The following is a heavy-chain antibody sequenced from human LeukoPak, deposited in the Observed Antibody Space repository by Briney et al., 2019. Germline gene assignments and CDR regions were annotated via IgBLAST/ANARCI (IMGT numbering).Heavy chain of an antibody. CDR3: ASLVVPAAMGGGTNYYYYYGMDV. D-gene: IGHD2-2*01. Sequence: SGTLSLTCAVSGGSISSSNWWSWVRQPPGKGLEWIGEIYHSGSTNYNPSLKSRVTISVDKSKNQFSLKLSSVTAVDTAVYYCASLVVPAAMGGGTNYYYYYGMDVWGKGTTVTVSS. CDR2: IYHSGST. CDR1: GGSISSSNW. J-gene: IGHJ6*04. V-gene: IGHV4-4*02.